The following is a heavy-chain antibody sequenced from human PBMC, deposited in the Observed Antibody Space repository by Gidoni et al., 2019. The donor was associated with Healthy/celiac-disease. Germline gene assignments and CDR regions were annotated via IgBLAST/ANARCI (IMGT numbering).Heavy chain of an antibody. J-gene: IGHJ4*02. V-gene: IGHV4-39*01. CDR2: ST. D-gene: IGHD6-13*01. CDR3: ARRVAAAGPFDY. Sequence: STYYNPSLKSRVTISVDTSKNQFSLKLSSVTAADTAVYYCARRVAAAGPFDYWGQGTLVTVSS.